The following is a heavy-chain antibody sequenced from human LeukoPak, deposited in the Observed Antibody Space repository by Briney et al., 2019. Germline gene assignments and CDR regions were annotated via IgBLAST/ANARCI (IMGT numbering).Heavy chain of an antibody. J-gene: IGHJ4*02. CDR3: ARATVAGTDFDY. V-gene: IGHV3-21*01. CDR1: GFTFSSYS. Sequence: GGSLRLSCAASGFTFSSYSMNWVRQAPGKGVEWVSSISSSSSYIYYADSVKGRFTISRDNAKNSLYLQMNSLRAEDTAVYYCARATVAGTDFDYWGQGTLVTVSS. D-gene: IGHD6-19*01. CDR2: ISSSSSYI.